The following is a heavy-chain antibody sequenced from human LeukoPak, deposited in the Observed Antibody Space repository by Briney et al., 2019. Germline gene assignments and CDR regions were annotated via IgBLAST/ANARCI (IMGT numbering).Heavy chain of an antibody. J-gene: IGHJ4*02. CDR1: GGTFSSYA. V-gene: IGHV1-69*13. CDR3: ARANRYDSSGAFDY. D-gene: IGHD3-22*01. CDR2: IIPILGTA. Sequence: SVKVSCKASGGTFSSYAISWVRQAPGQGLEWMGGIIPILGTANYAQKFQGRVTITADESTSTAYMELSSLRSEDTAVYYCARANRYDSSGAFDYWGQGTLVTVSS.